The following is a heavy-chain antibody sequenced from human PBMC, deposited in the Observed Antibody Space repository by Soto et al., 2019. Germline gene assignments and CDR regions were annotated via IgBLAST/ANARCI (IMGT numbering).Heavy chain of an antibody. D-gene: IGHD2-2*01. Sequence: QVQLQESGPGLVKPSQTLSLTCTVSGGSISSGGYYWSWIRQHPGKGLEWIGYIYYSGSTYYNPSRQSRVTISVDTSKNQFSLKLSSVTAADTAVYYCARSSTGANYFGYWGQGTLVTVSS. CDR3: ARSSTGANYFGY. J-gene: IGHJ4*02. CDR1: GGSISSGGYY. CDR2: IYYSGST. V-gene: IGHV4-31*03.